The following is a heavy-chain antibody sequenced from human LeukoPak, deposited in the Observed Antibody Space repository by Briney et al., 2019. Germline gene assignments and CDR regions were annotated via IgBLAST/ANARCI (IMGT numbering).Heavy chain of an antibody. Sequence: PGGSLRLSCVASGFTFSNYNMNWVRQAPGKGLEWVSSISSSTTYMYYADSVRGRFTISRDNAKNLLYLQMNSLRAEDTAIYYCASDYDILTGPNWFDPWGQGTLVAVSS. J-gene: IGHJ5*02. CDR1: GFTFSNYN. D-gene: IGHD3-9*01. V-gene: IGHV3-21*01. CDR3: ASDYDILTGPNWFDP. CDR2: ISSSTTYM.